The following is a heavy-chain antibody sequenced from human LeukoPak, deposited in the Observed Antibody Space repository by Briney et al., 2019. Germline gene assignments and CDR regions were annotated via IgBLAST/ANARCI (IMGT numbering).Heavy chain of an antibody. CDR3: ARSGVVITNWFDP. CDR1: GGSISSGSYY. Sequence: SQTLSLTCTVSGGSISSGSYYWSWIRQPAGKGLEWIGRIYTSGSTNYNPSLKSRVTISVDTSKNQFSLKLSSVTAADTAVYYCARSGVVITNWFDPWGQGTLVTVSS. CDR2: IYTSGST. V-gene: IGHV4-61*02. D-gene: IGHD3-3*01. J-gene: IGHJ5*02.